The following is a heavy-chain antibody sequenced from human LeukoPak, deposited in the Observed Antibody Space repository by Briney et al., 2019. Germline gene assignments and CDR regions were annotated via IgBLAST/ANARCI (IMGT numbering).Heavy chain of an antibody. CDR3: ARGCGGGPGCYILDY. CDR1: GFTFSSFG. CDR2: IWSDGSNE. Sequence: GGSLRLSCAASGFTFSSFGMHWVRQAPGRGLEWVAIIWSDGSNEVYIESVKGRFTISRDNSKNTLYLHMNSLRGEDTAMYFCARGCGGGPGCYILDYWGQGTLVTVSS. D-gene: IGHD2-15*01. J-gene: IGHJ4*02. V-gene: IGHV3-33*01.